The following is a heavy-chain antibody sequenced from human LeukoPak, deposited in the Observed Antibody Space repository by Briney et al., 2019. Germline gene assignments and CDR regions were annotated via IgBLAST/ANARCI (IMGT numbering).Heavy chain of an antibody. CDR1: GFTFSSYS. V-gene: IGHV3-21*01. CDR3: ARDAGYSSSWSKPWYYFDY. D-gene: IGHD6-13*01. CDR2: ISSSSNYI. Sequence: PGGSLRLSCAASGFTFSSYSMNWVRLAPGKGLEWVSSISSSSNYIYYADSVKGRFTISRDNAKNSLYLQMNSLRAEDTAVYYCARDAGYSSSWSKPWYYFDYWGQGTLVTVSS. J-gene: IGHJ4*02.